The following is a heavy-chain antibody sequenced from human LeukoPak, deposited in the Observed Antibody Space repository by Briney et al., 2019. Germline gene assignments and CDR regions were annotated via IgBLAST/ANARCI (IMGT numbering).Heavy chain of an antibody. D-gene: IGHD3-3*01. CDR3: ARLLGDFWSGYQTIRYYFDY. V-gene: IGHV4-39*01. CDR1: GGSISSSSYY. Sequence: SQTLSLTCTVSGGSISSSSYYWGWIRQPPGKELEWIGSSYYSGSTYYNPSLKSRVTISVDTSKNEFSLKLSSVTAADTAVYYCARLLGDFWSGYQTIRYYFDYWGQGTLVTVSS. J-gene: IGHJ4*02. CDR2: SYYSGST.